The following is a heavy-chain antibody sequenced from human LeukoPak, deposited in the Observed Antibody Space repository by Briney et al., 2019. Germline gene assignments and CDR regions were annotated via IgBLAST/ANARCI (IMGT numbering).Heavy chain of an antibody. J-gene: IGHJ4*02. CDR3: ARVRSDSRGWYEFDY. Sequence: GGSLRLSCAASGFTVNSYYMSWVRQVSGEGLEFVSLISTGGTTDYADSVKGRFTISSDNSKNTLYPQMNSLRVEDTAVYYCARVRSDSRGWYEFDYWGQGTLVTVSS. CDR1: GFTVNSYY. CDR2: ISTGGTT. D-gene: IGHD6-19*01. V-gene: IGHV3-53*01.